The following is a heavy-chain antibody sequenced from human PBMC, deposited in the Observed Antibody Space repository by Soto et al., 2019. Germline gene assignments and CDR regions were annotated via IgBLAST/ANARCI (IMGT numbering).Heavy chain of an antibody. Sequence: QVQLQESGPGLVKPSQTLSLTCTVSGGSVSSGDYYWSWIRQPPGKGLEWIGYIYYSENTYYNPSIKSRVTISADTSKNQFSLKLSSVTAADTAVYYCARDQWAMVRGVIINYFDYWGQGTLVTVSS. CDR1: GGSVSSGDYY. D-gene: IGHD3-10*01. J-gene: IGHJ4*02. CDR3: ARDQWAMVRGVIINYFDY. V-gene: IGHV4-30-4*01. CDR2: IYYSENT.